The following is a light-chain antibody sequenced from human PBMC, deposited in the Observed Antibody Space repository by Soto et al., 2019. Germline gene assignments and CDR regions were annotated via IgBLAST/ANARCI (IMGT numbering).Light chain of an antibody. J-gene: IGKJ5*01. CDR3: QQFNTCPLT. V-gene: IGKV1-13*02. Sequence: AIQLTQSPSSLSASVGDRVTITCRASQAIRGALAWYQQKPGKAPKFLIFDVSTLQSGVPSRFSGSGSGTDFTLTISSLQPEDFRTYYCQQFNTCPLTFGQGTRLEIK. CDR1: QAIRGA. CDR2: DVS.